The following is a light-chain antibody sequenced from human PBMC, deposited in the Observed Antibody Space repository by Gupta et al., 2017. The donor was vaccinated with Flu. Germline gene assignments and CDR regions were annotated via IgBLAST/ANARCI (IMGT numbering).Light chain of an antibody. CDR1: QGVSSY. Sequence: IVLTQSPATLSLSPGERATLSCRASQGVSSYLAWYQQKPGQAPRLLIYDASNRATGIPARFSGSGSGTDFTLTISSLEPEDFAVYYCQQRSNWPRAFGGGTKVEIK. CDR3: QQRSNWPRA. J-gene: IGKJ4*01. CDR2: DAS. V-gene: IGKV3-11*01.